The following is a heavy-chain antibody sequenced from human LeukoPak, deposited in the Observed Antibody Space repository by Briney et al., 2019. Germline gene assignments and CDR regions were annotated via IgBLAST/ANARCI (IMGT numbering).Heavy chain of an antibody. Sequence: PSETLSLTCTVSGGSLGSYYWSWIRQSPGKALEWIGYLLYSDATNYNPSLKSRASLSVDTSKNQFFLRLTSVSAADTAVYYCARHQLAGYSSSCNDYWGQGILVTVST. CDR3: ARHQLAGYSSSCNDY. D-gene: IGHD6-13*01. J-gene: IGHJ4*02. CDR1: GGSLGSYY. V-gene: IGHV4-59*08. CDR2: LLYSDAT.